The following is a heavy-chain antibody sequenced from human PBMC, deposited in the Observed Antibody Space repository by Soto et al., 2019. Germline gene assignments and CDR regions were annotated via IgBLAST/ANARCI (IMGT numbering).Heavy chain of an antibody. CDR2: VYYTGST. J-gene: IGHJ4*02. Sequence: SETLSLTCSVSGGSMRGSYWRWIRQSPGKGLEWPGYVYYTGSTNYSPSLRSRVSISVDTSKNEFSLRLSSVTAADTAVYFCARSVAVPGAHIDYWGQGTQVTVSS. CDR1: GGSMRGSY. D-gene: IGHD6-19*01. V-gene: IGHV4-59*01. CDR3: ARSVAVPGAHIDY.